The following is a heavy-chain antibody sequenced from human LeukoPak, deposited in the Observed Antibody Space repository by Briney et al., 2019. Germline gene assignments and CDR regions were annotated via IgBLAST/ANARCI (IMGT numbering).Heavy chain of an antibody. J-gene: IGHJ4*02. V-gene: IGHV3-23*01. CDR1: GFTFSSYA. Sequence: PGGSLRLSCAASGFTFSSYAMSWVRQAPGQRLEWVSDNSGSGGSKYYADSVKGRFTISRDNYKKTLYLQMNSLRAEDTAVYYCAKDTSDYASDYWGQGTLVTVSS. D-gene: IGHD4-17*01. CDR3: AKDTSDYASDY. CDR2: NSGSGGSK.